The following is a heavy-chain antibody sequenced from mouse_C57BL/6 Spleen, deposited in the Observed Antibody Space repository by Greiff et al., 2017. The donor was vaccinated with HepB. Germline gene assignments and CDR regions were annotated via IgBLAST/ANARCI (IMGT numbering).Heavy chain of an antibody. V-gene: IGHV5-4*03. J-gene: IGHJ3*01. D-gene: IGHD2-10*02. Sequence: EVKLVESGEGLVKPGGSLKLSCAASGFTFSSYAMSWVRQTPEKRLEWVATISDGGSYTYYPDNVKGRFTISRDNAKNNLYLQMSHLKSEDTAMYYCARGYGNLFAYWGQGTLVTVSA. CDR2: ISDGGSYT. CDR3: ARGYGNLFAY. CDR1: GFTFSSYA.